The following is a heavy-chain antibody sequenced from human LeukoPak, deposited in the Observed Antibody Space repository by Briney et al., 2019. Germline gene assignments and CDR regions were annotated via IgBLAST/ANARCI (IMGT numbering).Heavy chain of an antibody. D-gene: IGHD1-14*01. V-gene: IGHV3-64*01. CDR1: GXTFSSYA. J-gene: IGHJ4*02. CDR2: ISSNGGTT. Sequence: PGGSLRLSWAASGXTFSSYAMHWVRQAPGKGLEYVSTISSNGGTTYYANSVKGRFTISRDNSKNTLYLQMNSLRAEDTAVYFCARDWYLDYWGQGTLVTVSS. CDR3: ARDWYLDY.